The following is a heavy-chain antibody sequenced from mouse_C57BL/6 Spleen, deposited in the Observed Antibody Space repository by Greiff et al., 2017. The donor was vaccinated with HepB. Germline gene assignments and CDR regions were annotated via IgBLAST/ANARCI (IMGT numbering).Heavy chain of an antibody. V-gene: IGHV1-4*01. D-gene: IGHD3-1*01. CDR2: INPSSGYT. CDR1: GYTFTSYT. CDR3: ARSRVEGYFDY. Sequence: QVQLQQSGAELARPGASVKMSCKASGYTFTSYTMHWVKQRPGQGLEWIGYINPSSGYTKYNQKFKDKATLTADKSSSTAYMQLSRLTSEDSAVYYCARSRVEGYFDYWGQGTTLTVSS. J-gene: IGHJ2*01.